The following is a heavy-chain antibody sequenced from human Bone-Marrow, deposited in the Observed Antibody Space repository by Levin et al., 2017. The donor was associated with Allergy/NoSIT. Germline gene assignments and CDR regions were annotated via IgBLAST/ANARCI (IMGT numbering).Heavy chain of an antibody. D-gene: IGHD4-11*01. CDR1: GGSFNDFY. CDR2: INDGGTT. J-gene: IGHJ5*02. Sequence: SCAVHGGSFNDFYWTWIRQPPGKGLEWLGEINDGGTTNYNPSLKSRVTLSANTSKSQFSLNLTSVTAADMAVYFCARGRRRTVTGRTNYFDPWGQGTLVTVSS. V-gene: IGHV4-34*01. CDR3: ARGRRRTVTGRTNYFDP.